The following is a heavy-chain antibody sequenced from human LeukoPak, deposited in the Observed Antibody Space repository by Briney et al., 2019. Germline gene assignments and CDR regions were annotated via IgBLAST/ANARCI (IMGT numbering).Heavy chain of an antibody. Sequence: ASVKVSCKASGYTFTSSDINWVRQATGQGLEWMGWMNPKSGNTDYARKFQGRVTMTSDLAIRTAYMELRSLRSEDTAVYYCASRGQVVGADYSYAMDVWGQGTTVTVS. D-gene: IGHD6-6*01. CDR1: GYTFTSSD. J-gene: IGHJ6*02. CDR2: MNPKSGNT. V-gene: IGHV1-8*01. CDR3: ASRGQVVGADYSYAMDV.